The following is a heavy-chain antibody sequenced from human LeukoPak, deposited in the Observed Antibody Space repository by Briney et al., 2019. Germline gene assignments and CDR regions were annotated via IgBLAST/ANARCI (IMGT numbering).Heavy chain of an antibody. CDR3: ARGTIVVVPAAYGKHDAFDI. Sequence: SVKVSCKASGYTFADYYLHWVRQAPGQGLEWMGGIIPIFGTANYAQKFQGRVTITADESTSTAYMELSSLRSEDTAVYYCARGTIVVVPAAYGKHDAFDIWGQGTMVTVSS. V-gene: IGHV1-69*13. J-gene: IGHJ3*02. CDR1: GYTFADYY. CDR2: IIPIFGTA. D-gene: IGHD2-2*01.